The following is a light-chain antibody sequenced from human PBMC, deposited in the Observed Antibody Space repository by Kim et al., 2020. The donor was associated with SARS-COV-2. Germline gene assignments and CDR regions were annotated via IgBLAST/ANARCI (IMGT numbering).Light chain of an antibody. Sequence: SLGARVTSPCRTSQGISSYLHCYHKKPGKPPKSLSFAASTLQSGVPSRSSGSGSGPDFPLPISSLNPEDFAPSFFQRSYSTDPVTFGPGTRLEIK. CDR3: QRSYSTDPVT. V-gene: IGKV1-39*01. CDR1: QGISSY. J-gene: IGKJ5*01. CDR2: AAS.